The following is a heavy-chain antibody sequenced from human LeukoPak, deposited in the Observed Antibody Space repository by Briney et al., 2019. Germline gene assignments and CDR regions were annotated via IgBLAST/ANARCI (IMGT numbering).Heavy chain of an antibody. V-gene: IGHV3-74*01. CDR1: GFTFSSSW. J-gene: IGHJ4*02. D-gene: IGHD2-15*01. CDR2: INGDGSTT. Sequence: PGGSLRLSCAASGFTFSSSWMHWVRQSPEKGLVWVARINGDGSTTSFADSVKGRFTISRDNARKTLFLQMNSLRVDDTAVYYCARAVVPAAVPYFWGQGTLVTVSP. CDR3: ARAVVPAAVPYF.